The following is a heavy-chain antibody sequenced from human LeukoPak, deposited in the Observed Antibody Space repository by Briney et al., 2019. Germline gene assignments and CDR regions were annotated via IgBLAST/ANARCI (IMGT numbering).Heavy chain of an antibody. D-gene: IGHD3-10*01. J-gene: IGHJ4*02. CDR2: INWNGGST. CDR3: ARNTRSTDYYYGSGSYYSYYFDY. Sequence: PGGTLRLSCAASRLTFEDYGMSWVGQAPGKGRKGGSGINWNGGSTAYVDTVKGRFTMYRDNTKNSMYLRRNSLRAEDTALYYCARNTRSTDYYYGSGSYYSYYFDYWGQGTLVTVSS. V-gene: IGHV3-20*04. CDR1: RLTFEDYG.